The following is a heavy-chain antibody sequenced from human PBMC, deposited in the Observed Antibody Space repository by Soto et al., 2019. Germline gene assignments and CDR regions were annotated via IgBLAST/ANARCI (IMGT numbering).Heavy chain of an antibody. CDR1: GGSISSGGYY. V-gene: IGHV4-31*03. D-gene: IGHD2-15*01. J-gene: IGHJ4*02. CDR2: IYYSGST. CDR3: ARTSCSGGSCYKIDY. Sequence: QVQLQESGPGLVKPPQTLSLTCTVSGGSISSGGYYWSWIRQHPGKGLEWIGYIYYSGSTYYNPSLKSRVTISVDTSKNQFSLKLSSVTAADTAVYYCARTSCSGGSCYKIDYWGQGTLVTVSS.